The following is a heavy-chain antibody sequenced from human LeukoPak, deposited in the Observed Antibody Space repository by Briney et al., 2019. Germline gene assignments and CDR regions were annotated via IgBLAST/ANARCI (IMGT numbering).Heavy chain of an antibody. D-gene: IGHD6-6*01. CDR2: ISGSGGST. V-gene: IGHV3-23*01. CDR1: GFAFSSYA. Sequence: GGSLRLSCAASGFAFSSYAMSWVRQAPGKGLEWVSAISGSGGSTYYADSVKGRFTIFRDNSKNTLYLQMNSLRAEDTAVYYCAKGALGIAARPTHFDYWGQGTLVTVSS. J-gene: IGHJ4*02. CDR3: AKGALGIAARPTHFDY.